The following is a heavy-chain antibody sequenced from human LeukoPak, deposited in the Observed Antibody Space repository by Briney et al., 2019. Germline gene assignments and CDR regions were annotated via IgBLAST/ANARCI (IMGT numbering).Heavy chain of an antibody. CDR2: IYSSGNT. D-gene: IGHD3-3*01. V-gene: IGHV3-53*05. CDR1: GFTVSSNY. Sequence: SGGSLRLSCAASGFTVSSNYMSWVRQAPGKGLEWVSVIYSSGNTYYADSVKGRFTISRDNAKKSLYLQMNSLRAEDTALYYCSAVFWSAYGQHYWGQGTLVIVSS. CDR3: SAVFWSAYGQHY. J-gene: IGHJ4*02.